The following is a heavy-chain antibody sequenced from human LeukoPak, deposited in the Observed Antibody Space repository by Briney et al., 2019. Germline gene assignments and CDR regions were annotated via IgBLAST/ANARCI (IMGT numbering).Heavy chain of an antibody. D-gene: IGHD4-17*01. Sequence: GGSLRLSCAASGFTFSSYSMNWVRQAPGKGLEWVSSISSSSSYIYYADSVKGRFTISRDNAKNSLYLQMNSLRAEDTAVYYCAKVPYALGIWFDPWGQGTLVTVSS. CDR2: ISSSSSYI. J-gene: IGHJ5*02. V-gene: IGHV3-21*01. CDR3: AKVPYALGIWFDP. CDR1: GFTFSSYS.